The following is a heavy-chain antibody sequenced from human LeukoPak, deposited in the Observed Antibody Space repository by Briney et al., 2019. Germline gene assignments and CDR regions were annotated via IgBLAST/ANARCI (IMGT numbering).Heavy chain of an antibody. J-gene: IGHJ5*02. CDR2: ISSSGSTI. D-gene: IGHD3-10*01. CDR1: GFTFSSYE. V-gene: IGHV3-48*03. CDR3: AREYDQSGRFGELLPYNWFDP. Sequence: GGSLRLSCAASGFTFSSYEMNWVRQAPGKGLEGVSYISSSGSTIYYADSVKGRFTISRDNAKNSLYLQMNSLRAEDTAVYYCAREYDQSGRFGELLPYNWFDPWGQGTLVTVSS.